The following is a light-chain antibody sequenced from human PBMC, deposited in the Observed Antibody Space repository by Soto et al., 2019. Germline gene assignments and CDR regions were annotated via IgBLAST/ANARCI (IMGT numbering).Light chain of an antibody. CDR2: KAS. Sequence: DIQMTQSPSTLSASVGDRVTITCRASQSVSRWLAWYKQKPGEAPKLLIYKASNLESGVPSRFSGSGSGTEFTLTISSLQPDDFASYYCQQYNSFPLTFGGGTKVDIK. V-gene: IGKV1-5*03. CDR3: QQYNSFPLT. CDR1: QSVSRW. J-gene: IGKJ4*01.